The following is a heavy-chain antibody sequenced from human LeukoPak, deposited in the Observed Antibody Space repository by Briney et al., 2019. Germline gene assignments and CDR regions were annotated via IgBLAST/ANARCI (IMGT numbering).Heavy chain of an antibody. CDR2: IIPIFGTA. V-gene: IGHV1-69*05. Sequence: GSSVKVSCKASGGTFSSYAISWVRQAPGQGLEWMGGIIPIFGTANYAQKFQGRVTITTDESTSTAYMELSSLRSEDTAVYYCARQGYYDSSGYPLHYFDYWGQGTLVTVSS. CDR1: GGTFSSYA. J-gene: IGHJ4*02. D-gene: IGHD3-22*01. CDR3: ARQGYYDSSGYPLHYFDY.